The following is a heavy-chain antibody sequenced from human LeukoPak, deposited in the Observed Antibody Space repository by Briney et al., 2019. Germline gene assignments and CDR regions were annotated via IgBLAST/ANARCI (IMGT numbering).Heavy chain of an antibody. J-gene: IGHJ6*04. Sequence: GGSLRLSCAASGFTFSDYYMSWIRQAPGKGLEWVSYISSSSSYTNYADSVKGRFTISRDNAKNSLYLQVNSLRAEDTAVYYCARYYYDITYYYGMDVWGKGTTVTVSS. V-gene: IGHV3-11*06. CDR1: GFTFSDYY. D-gene: IGHD3-9*01. CDR2: ISSSSSYT. CDR3: ARYYYDITYYYGMDV.